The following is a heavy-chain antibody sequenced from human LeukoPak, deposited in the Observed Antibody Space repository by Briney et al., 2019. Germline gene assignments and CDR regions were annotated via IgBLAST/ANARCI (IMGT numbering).Heavy chain of an antibody. V-gene: IGHV4-34*01. CDR1: GGSFSGYY. D-gene: IGHD2-2*01. J-gene: IGHJ6*03. CDR3: ARRGYIVVVPAAIYYYYYMDV. CDR2: INHSGST. Sequence: SSETLSLTCAVYGGSFSGYYWSWIRQPPGKGLEWIGEINHSGSTNYNPSLKSRVTISVDTSKNQFSLKLSSVTAADTAVYYCARRGYIVVVPAAIYYYYYMDVWGKGTTVTVSS.